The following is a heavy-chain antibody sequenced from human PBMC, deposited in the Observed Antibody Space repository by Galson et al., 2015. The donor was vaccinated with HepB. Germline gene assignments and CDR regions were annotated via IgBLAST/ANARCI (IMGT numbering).Heavy chain of an antibody. CDR3: AISMTTELEGGWFDP. CDR1: GYSFTSYW. J-gene: IGHJ5*02. D-gene: IGHD4-17*01. CDR2: IYPGDSDT. Sequence: QSGAEVKKPGESLKISCKGSGYSFTSYWIGWVRQMPGKGLEWMGIIYPGDSDTRYSPSFQGQVTISADKSISTAYLQWSSLKAPDTAMYYCAISMTTELEGGWFDPWGQGTLVTVSS. V-gene: IGHV5-51*01.